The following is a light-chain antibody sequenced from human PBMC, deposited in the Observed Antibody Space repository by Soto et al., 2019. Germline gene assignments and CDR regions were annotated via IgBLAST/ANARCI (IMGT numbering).Light chain of an antibody. Sequence: QSVLTQPPSASGTPGQRVTISCSGSSSNIGSNTVNWYHQVPGTAPKLLIYNNNQRPSGVPDRFSGSKSGTSASLAISGLQSEDEADYYCAAWDDSLNGLFGGGTKLTVL. V-gene: IGLV1-44*01. CDR2: NNN. CDR1: SSNIGSNT. CDR3: AAWDDSLNGL. J-gene: IGLJ3*02.